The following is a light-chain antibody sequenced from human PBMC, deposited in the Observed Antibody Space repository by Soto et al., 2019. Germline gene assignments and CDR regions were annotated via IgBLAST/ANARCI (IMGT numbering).Light chain of an antibody. Sequence: DIQMTQSPSSLSASVGDRVTITCQASQDISNYLNWYQQKPGKAPKLLIYDASNLETGVPSRFSGSGSGTDFTFTINSLQPQDIATYYCQQYGNLPRTFGRGTKLEIK. CDR3: QQYGNLPRT. CDR2: DAS. V-gene: IGKV1-33*01. CDR1: QDISNY. J-gene: IGKJ2*01.